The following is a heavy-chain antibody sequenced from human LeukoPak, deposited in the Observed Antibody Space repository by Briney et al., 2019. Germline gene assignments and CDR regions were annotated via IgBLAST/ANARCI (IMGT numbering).Heavy chain of an antibody. D-gene: IGHD3-9*01. V-gene: IGHV3-30*02. CDR1: GFTFSSYG. CDR2: IRYDGSNK. Sequence: PGGSLRLSCAASGFTFSSYGMHWVRQAPGKGLEWVAFIRYDGSNKYYADSVKGRFTISRDNSKNALYLQMNSLRAEDTAVYYCARANYDILTGYYWYYMDVWGKGTTVTISS. CDR3: ARANYDILTGYYWYYMDV. J-gene: IGHJ6*03.